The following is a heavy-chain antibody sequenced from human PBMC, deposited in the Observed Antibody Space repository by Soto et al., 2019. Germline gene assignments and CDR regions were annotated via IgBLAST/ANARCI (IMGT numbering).Heavy chain of an antibody. D-gene: IGHD1-1*01. J-gene: IGHJ6*02. Sequence: ASVKVSCKASGYTFTNCGITWVRQAPGQGFEWMGWISPYNGKTNYAQRLQGTVTMTTDPSTSKEYMELRSVRFDDTAVYYCARGGTTTVHSYPMDVCGQGTTVTLSS. CDR3: ARGGTTTVHSYPMDV. V-gene: IGHV1-18*01. CDR1: GYTFTNCG. CDR2: ISPYNGKT.